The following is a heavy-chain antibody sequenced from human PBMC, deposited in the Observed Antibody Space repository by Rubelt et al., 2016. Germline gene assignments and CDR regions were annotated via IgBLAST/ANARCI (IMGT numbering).Heavy chain of an antibody. Sequence: QVQLVQSGAEVKKPGASVKVSCKASGYTFTTYGINWVRQAPGQGLEWMGWIRAYNGNTNHAQKLQGRVTMTTDTATSTAYMELRSLRSDDTAVYYCAREAYSGRYPLIDYWGQGTLVTVSS. J-gene: IGHJ4*02. CDR3: AREAYSGRYPLIDY. D-gene: IGHD1-26*01. CDR2: IRAYNGNT. CDR1: GYTFTTYG. V-gene: IGHV1-18*01.